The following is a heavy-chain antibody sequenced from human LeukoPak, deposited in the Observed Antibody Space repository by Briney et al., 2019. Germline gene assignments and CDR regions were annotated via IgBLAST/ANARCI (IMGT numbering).Heavy chain of an antibody. J-gene: IGHJ6*02. CDR2: IIPIFGAA. CDR3: TRESSPRDIVVVPAAIQTVYYYYGMDV. V-gene: IGHV1-69*13. D-gene: IGHD2-2*01. Sequence: SVKVSCKASGGTFSSYAISWVRQAPGQGLEWMGGIIPIFGAANYAQKFQGRVTITADESTSTAYMELSSLRSEDTAVYYCTRESSPRDIVVVPAAIQTVYYYYGMDVWGQGTTVTVSS. CDR1: GGTFSSYA.